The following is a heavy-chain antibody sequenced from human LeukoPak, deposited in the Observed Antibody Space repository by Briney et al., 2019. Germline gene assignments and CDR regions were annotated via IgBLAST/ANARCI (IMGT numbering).Heavy chain of an antibody. V-gene: IGHV3-7*01. Sequence: GGSLRLPCAASGFTFSTYWMSWVRQAPGKGLEWVANLKQDGSEKYYVDSVKGRFTISRDNAENSLYLQMNSLRAEDTAVYYCARDKVVGATKFDYWGQGTLVTVSS. CDR3: ARDKVVGATKFDY. J-gene: IGHJ4*02. CDR1: GFTFSTYW. D-gene: IGHD1-26*01. CDR2: LKQDGSEK.